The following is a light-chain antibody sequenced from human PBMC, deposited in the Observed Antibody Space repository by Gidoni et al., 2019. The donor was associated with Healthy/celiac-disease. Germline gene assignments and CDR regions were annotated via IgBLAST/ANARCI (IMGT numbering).Light chain of an antibody. CDR2: GSS. J-gene: IGKJ4*01. CDR1: QSVRSN. Sequence: IVITQSPATLSVSPGESATLSCRASQSVRSNLAWYQQKPGQAPRLLIYGSSTRATGIPARCSGSGSGTEFTLTISSLQSEDFAVYYCQHYNNWPLTFGGGTKVEIK. CDR3: QHYNNWPLT. V-gene: IGKV3-15*01.